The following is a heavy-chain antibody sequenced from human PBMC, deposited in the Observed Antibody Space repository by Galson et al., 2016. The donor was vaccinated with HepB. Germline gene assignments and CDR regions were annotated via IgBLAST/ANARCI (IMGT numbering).Heavy chain of an antibody. CDR1: GFTFSSYG. CDR2: ISDGGRRT. CDR3: AKDVLLWFGDIFAQHDAFDV. J-gene: IGHJ3*01. D-gene: IGHD3-10*01. Sequence: SLRLSCAASGFTFSSYGMHWVRQAPGKGLEWVSSISDGGRRTYYADTVKGRFNISRDNSNNILYLQMHSLRAEDTAVYHCAKDVLLWFGDIFAQHDAFDVWGQGTMVTVSS. V-gene: IGHV3-23*01.